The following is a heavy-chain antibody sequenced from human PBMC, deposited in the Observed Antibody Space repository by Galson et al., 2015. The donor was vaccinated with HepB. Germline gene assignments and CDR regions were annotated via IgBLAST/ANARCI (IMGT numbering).Heavy chain of an antibody. CDR1: GFTFSSYS. Sequence: SLRLSCAASGFTFSSYSMNWVRQAPGKGLEWVSSISSSSSNIYYADSVKGRFTISRDNAKNSLYLQMNSLRAEDTAVYYCARSGDDVEELASFDIWGQGTMVTVSS. CDR3: ARSGDDVEELASFDI. CDR2: ISSSSSNI. J-gene: IGHJ3*02. V-gene: IGHV3-21*01. D-gene: IGHD1-26*01.